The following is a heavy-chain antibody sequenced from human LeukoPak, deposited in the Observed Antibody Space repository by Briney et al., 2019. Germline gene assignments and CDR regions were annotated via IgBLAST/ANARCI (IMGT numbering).Heavy chain of an antibody. CDR2: INPNSGGT. Sequence: GASVKVSCEASGYTFTGYYMHWVRQAPGQGLEWMGWINPNSGGTNYAQKFQGRVTMTRDTSISTAYMELSRLRSDDTAVYYCARGSLVGANYYYYYMDVWGKGTTVTISS. J-gene: IGHJ6*03. CDR1: GYTFTGYY. CDR3: ARGSLVGANYYYYYMDV. D-gene: IGHD1-26*01. V-gene: IGHV1-2*02.